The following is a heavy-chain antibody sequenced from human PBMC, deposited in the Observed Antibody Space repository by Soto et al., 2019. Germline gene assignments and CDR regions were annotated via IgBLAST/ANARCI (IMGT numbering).Heavy chain of an antibody. CDR3: AREDYGDLGRDAFDI. CDR1: GFTFSSYS. J-gene: IGHJ3*02. D-gene: IGHD4-17*01. CDR2: ISSSSSYI. V-gene: IGHV3-21*01. Sequence: PGGSLRLSCAASGFTFSSYSMNWVRQAPGKGLEWVSSISSSSSYIYYADSVKGRFTISRDNAKNSLYLQMNSLRAEDTAVYYCAREDYGDLGRDAFDIWGQGTMVTVSS.